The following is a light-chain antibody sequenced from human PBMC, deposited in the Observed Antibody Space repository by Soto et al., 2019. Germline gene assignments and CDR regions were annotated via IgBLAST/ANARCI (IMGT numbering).Light chain of an antibody. CDR1: SSNIGSNY. Sequence: QAVVTQPPSASGTPGQWVTISCSGSSSNIGSNYVYWYQQLPGTAPKLLIYRNNQRPSGVPDRFSGSKSGTSASLAISGLRSEDEADYYCAAWDDSLSGVVFGGGTKVTVL. V-gene: IGLV1-47*01. CDR2: RNN. J-gene: IGLJ2*01. CDR3: AAWDDSLSGVV.